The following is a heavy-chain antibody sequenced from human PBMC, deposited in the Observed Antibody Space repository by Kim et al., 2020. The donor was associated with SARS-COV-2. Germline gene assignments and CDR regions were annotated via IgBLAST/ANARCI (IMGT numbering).Heavy chain of an antibody. J-gene: IGHJ5*02. CDR2: IYTTGTT. CDR3: VRSMRKRGVTRYWFDP. CDR1: GASITAFS. V-gene: IGHV4-4*07. Sequence: SETLSLTCSVSGASITAFSWAWIRQSAGEGPEWIGHIYTTGTTTYNPSLTSRLTISRDTSKNQFSLRLTSVTAADTAIYYCVRSMRKRGVTRYWFDPWG. D-gene: IGHD2-21*02.